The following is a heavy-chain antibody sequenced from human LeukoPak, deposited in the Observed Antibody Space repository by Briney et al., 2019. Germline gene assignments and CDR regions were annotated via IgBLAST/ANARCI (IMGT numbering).Heavy chain of an antibody. V-gene: IGHV3-74*01. CDR1: GFTFSSYW. CDR2: IDSDGSST. Sequence: GGSLRLSCAAAGFTFSSYWMHWVRQGPGKGLVWVSTIDSDGSSTAYADSVKGRFTISRDNAKNTLYLQMNSMRAEDTAVYYCARGTIAAPGTDYWGQGTLVTVSS. CDR3: ARGTIAAPGTDY. J-gene: IGHJ4*02. D-gene: IGHD6-13*01.